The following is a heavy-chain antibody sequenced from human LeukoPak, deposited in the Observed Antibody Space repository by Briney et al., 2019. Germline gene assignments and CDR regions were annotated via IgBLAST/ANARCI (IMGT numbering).Heavy chain of an antibody. J-gene: IGHJ4*02. V-gene: IGHV4-61*02. CDR1: GGSISSGSYY. CDR2: IYTSGST. Sequence: PSQTLSLTCTVSGGSISSGSYYWSWIRQPAGKGLEWIGRIYTSGSTNYNPSLKSRVTISVDTSKNQFSLKLSSVTAADTAVCYCASSRLRFLEWLLTFDYWGQGTLVTVSS. D-gene: IGHD3-3*01. CDR3: ASSRLRFLEWLLTFDY.